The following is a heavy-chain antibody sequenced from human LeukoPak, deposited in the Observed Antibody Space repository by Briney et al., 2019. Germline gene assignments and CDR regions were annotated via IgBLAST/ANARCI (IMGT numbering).Heavy chain of an antibody. Sequence: EESLKISCKGSGYSFTSYWIGWVRQMPGKGLEWMGIIYPGDSDTRYSPSFQGQVTISADKSISTAYLQWSSLKASDTAMYYCARQAPIYSSSWYYFDYWGQGTLVTVSS. J-gene: IGHJ4*02. V-gene: IGHV5-51*01. CDR1: GYSFTSYW. D-gene: IGHD6-13*01. CDR3: ARQAPIYSSSWYYFDY. CDR2: IYPGDSDT.